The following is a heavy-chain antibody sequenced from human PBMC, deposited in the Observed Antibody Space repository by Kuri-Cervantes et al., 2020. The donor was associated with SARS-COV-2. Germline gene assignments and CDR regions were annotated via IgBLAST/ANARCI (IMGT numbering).Heavy chain of an antibody. Sequence: GSLRLTCAVYGGSFSGYYWSWIRQPPGKGLEWIGYIYYSGNTNYNPTLKSRVTMSLDTSKNKLSLKLSSVTAADTAAYYCARGKFEYSSSHYYYYFYAMDVWGLGTTVTVSS. V-gene: IGHV4-59*01. CDR2: IYYSGNT. J-gene: IGHJ6*02. D-gene: IGHD6-6*01. CDR3: ARGKFEYSSSHYYYYFYAMDV. CDR1: GGSFSGYY.